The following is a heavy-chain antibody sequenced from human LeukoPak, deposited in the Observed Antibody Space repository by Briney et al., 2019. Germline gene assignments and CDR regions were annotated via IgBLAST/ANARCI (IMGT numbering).Heavy chain of an antibody. CDR2: IYYSGST. V-gene: IGHV4-59*01. Sequence: PSETLSLTCTVSGGSISSYYWSWIRQPPGKGLEWIGYIYYSGSTNYNPSLKGRVTISVDTSKNQFSLKLSSVTAADTAVYYCARATRAAANAFDIWGQGTMVTVSS. J-gene: IGHJ3*02. CDR3: ARATRAAANAFDI. D-gene: IGHD6-13*01. CDR1: GGSISSYY.